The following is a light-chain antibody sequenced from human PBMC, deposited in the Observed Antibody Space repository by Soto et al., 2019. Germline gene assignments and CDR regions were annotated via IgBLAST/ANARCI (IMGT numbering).Light chain of an antibody. CDR1: QSILYSSNNKNY. CDR3: QQYYDAPQT. V-gene: IGKV4-1*01. Sequence: DIVMTQSPDSLAVSLGERATINCKPTQSILYSSNNKNYLAWYQQKPGQPPKLLIYWASTRESGVPDRFSGSGSVTDFTLSISSRQAGDLAVYYCQQYYDAPQTVGQGTKVEIK. CDR2: WAS. J-gene: IGKJ1*01.